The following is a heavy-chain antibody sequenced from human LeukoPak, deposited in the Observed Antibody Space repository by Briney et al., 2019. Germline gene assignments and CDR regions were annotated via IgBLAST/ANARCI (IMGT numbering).Heavy chain of an antibody. CDR2: IYSGGDT. CDR1: GFSVTNYY. Sequence: GGSLRLSCAASGFSVTNYYMSWVRRAPGKGLEWVSVIYSGGDTFHADSVKGRFILSRDISKNTLYLQMNSLRVDDTAVYYCTRDPDGWGQGTLVTISS. CDR3: TRDPDG. V-gene: IGHV3-66*01. J-gene: IGHJ4*02.